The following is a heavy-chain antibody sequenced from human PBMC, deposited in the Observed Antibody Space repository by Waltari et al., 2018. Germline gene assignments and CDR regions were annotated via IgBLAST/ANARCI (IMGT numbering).Heavy chain of an antibody. Sequence: EVQMVESGGGLVQPGGSLRLSCAASGFTFSNFWMEGVRQAPGKGLEWVAKINPDGSAKNYVDSVKGRFTIFRDNTKNSLYLQMNSLRAEDTAIYYCSESLNVWGPGTTVTVSS. CDR3: SESLNV. V-gene: IGHV3-7*01. CDR1: GFTFSNFW. CDR2: INPDGSAK. J-gene: IGHJ6*02.